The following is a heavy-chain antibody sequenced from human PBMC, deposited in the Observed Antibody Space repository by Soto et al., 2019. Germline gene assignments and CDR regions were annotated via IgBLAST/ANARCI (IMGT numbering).Heavy chain of an antibody. CDR3: ASATPSYYDRSGYYPLGY. J-gene: IGHJ4*02. CDR1: DYTFSCYG. D-gene: IGHD3-22*01. V-gene: IGHV1-18*01. CDR2: ISAYNDNA. Sequence: ASVKVSCKNSDYTFSCYGFSWVRQAPGQGLEWMGWISAYNDNANYAQKFQGRVTMTTDTSTSTAYMELRSLKSDDTAVYYCASATPSYYDRSGYYPLGYWGQGTLVTVSS.